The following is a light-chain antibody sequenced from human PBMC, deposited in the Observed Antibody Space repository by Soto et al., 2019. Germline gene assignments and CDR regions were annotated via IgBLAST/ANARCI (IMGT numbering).Light chain of an antibody. CDR2: GAS. Sequence: EIVLTQSPGTLPVSPGERATLSCRASQSVSSKLAWYQQKPGQAPRLLFYGASTGATGIPARFSGSGSETEFTLSISSLQSEDFAVYYCQQYNNWPGTFGQGTKVDIK. J-gene: IGKJ1*01. CDR3: QQYNNWPGT. CDR1: QSVSSK. V-gene: IGKV3-15*01.